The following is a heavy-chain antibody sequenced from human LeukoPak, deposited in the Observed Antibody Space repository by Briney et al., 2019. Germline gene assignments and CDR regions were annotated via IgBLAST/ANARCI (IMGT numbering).Heavy chain of an antibody. D-gene: IGHD3-22*01. Sequence: ASVKVSCKASGYTFTEHSLYWVRQAPGQGLEWVGWVNTNSGGTRYAQRFQGRVTMTRDTSINTAYMELNRLTSEDTAVYYCSRDSVDSSGQGALQHWGQGTLVTVSS. J-gene: IGHJ1*01. CDR2: VNTNSGGT. CDR1: GYTFTEHS. CDR3: SRDSVDSSGQGALQH. V-gene: IGHV1-2*02.